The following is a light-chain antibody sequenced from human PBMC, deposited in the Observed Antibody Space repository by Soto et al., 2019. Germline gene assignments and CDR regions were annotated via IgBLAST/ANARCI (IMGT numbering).Light chain of an antibody. J-gene: IGKJ2*01. Sequence: EIVLTQSPATLSLSPGERATLSCTASQSINTYLAWFQQKPGQAPRLLIYDASNRATGIPARFSGSGSGTDFTLTINSLEPEDFAVYYCQQRSNWSPPFTFGQGTKLEI. CDR3: QQRSNWSPPFT. CDR1: QSINTY. V-gene: IGKV3-11*01. CDR2: DAS.